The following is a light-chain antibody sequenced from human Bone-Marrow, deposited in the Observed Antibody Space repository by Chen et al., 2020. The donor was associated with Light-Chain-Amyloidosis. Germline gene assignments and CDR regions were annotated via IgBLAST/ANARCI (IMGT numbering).Light chain of an antibody. V-gene: IGKV3-11*01. CDR2: EAS. CDR3: EQRRNWPYT. Sequence: EIVLTRSPATLSLSPGERATLSCRASQSVSSYLAWYQQKPGQAPRLLIYEASNRAPGIPARFSVSWSWTEFTLTISILEPEDFAVYYCEQRRNWPYTFGQGTKLEIK. CDR1: QSVSSY. J-gene: IGKJ2*01.